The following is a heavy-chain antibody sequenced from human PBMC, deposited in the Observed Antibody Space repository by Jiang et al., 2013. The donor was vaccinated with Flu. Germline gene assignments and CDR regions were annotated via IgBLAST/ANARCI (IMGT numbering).Heavy chain of an antibody. J-gene: IGHJ4*02. Sequence: ETLSLTCTVSGDSINFQYWTWIRQAPGQTLEWIGYVYSTGQTMSNASLRSRVTISVDTSKNQSSLKLTSVTAADTAMYYCARGKPLRGGYGFFDYWGQGILVTV. V-gene: IGHV4-59*11. CDR3: ARGKPLRGGYGFFDY. D-gene: IGHD3-22*01. CDR1: GDSINFQY. CDR2: VYSTGQT.